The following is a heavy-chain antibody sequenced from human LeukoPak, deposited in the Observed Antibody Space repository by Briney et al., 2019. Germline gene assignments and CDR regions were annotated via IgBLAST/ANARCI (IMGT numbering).Heavy chain of an antibody. D-gene: IGHD2-15*01. V-gene: IGHV1-2*02. Sequence: ASVKVSCKTSGYTFTDCDLHWVRQAPGQGLEWMGWINPNSGGTHYAQQYQGRVTMTSDTSSSTAYMERNRLDSDDTAVYFCARERRKGVVSAIVDYWGQGTLVTVSS. CDR2: INPNSGGT. J-gene: IGHJ4*02. CDR1: GYTFTDCD. CDR3: ARERRKGVVSAIVDY.